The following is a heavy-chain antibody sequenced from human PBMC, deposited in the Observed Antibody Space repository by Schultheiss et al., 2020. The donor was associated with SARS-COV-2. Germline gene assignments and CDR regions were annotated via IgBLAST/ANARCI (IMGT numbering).Heavy chain of an antibody. CDR2: IWYDGSNK. Sequence: GGSLRLSCAASGFTFSSYSMNWVRQAPGKGLEWVAVIWYDGSNKYYADSVKGRFTISRDNSKNTLYLQMNSLRAEDTAVYYCARDRDNWNDVRPTAPDYWGQGTLVTVSS. V-gene: IGHV3-33*08. D-gene: IGHD1-1*01. CDR3: ARDRDNWNDVRPTAPDY. J-gene: IGHJ4*02. CDR1: GFTFSSYS.